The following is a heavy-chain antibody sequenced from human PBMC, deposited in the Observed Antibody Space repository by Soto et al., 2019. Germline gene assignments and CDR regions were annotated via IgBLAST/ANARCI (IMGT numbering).Heavy chain of an antibody. J-gene: IGHJ4*02. CDR3: ARDRVPTIRSEY. D-gene: IGHD5-12*01. V-gene: IGHV1-2*02. CDR1: GYTFTGYY. Sequence: ASVKVSCKASGYTFTGYYMHCVRQAPGQGLEWMGWINPNSGGTNYAQKFQGRVTMTRDTSISTAYMELSRLRSDDTAVYYCARDRVPTIRSEYWGKGTLVTGSS. CDR2: INPNSGGT.